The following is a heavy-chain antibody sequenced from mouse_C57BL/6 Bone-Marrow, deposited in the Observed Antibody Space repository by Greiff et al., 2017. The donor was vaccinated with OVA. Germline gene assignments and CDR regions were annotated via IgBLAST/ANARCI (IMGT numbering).Heavy chain of an antibody. CDR3: TMGDYDDYYAMDY. J-gene: IGHJ4*01. CDR1: GFNIKDYY. Sequence: EVKLQESGAELVRPGASVKLSCTASGFNIKDYYMHWVKQRPEQGLEWIGRIDPEDGDTEYAPKFQGKATMTADTSSNTAYLQLSSLTSEDTAVYYCTMGDYDDYYAMDYWGQGPSVTVSS. V-gene: IGHV14-1*01. CDR2: IDPEDGDT. D-gene: IGHD2-4*01.